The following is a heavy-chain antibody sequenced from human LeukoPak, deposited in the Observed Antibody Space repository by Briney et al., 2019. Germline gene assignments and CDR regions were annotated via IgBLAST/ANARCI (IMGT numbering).Heavy chain of an antibody. CDR2: ISGSGGST. J-gene: IGHJ4*02. Sequence: GGSLRLSCAASGFTFSSYAMNWVRQAPGKGLEWVSVISGSGGSTYYADSVMGRFTISRDNSKNTLYLQMNSLRAEDTAVYYCAKNKGTAMASYYFDYWGQGTLVTVSS. D-gene: IGHD5-18*01. V-gene: IGHV3-23*01. CDR1: GFTFSSYA. CDR3: AKNKGTAMASYYFDY.